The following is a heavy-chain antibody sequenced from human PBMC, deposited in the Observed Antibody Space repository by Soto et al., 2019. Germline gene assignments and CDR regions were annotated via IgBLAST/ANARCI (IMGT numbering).Heavy chain of an antibody. D-gene: IGHD6-13*01. Sequence: PSETLSLTCTVSGGSISSGDYYWSWIRQPPGKGLEWIGYIYYSGSTYYNPSLKSRVTISLDTSKNQFSLKLSSVTAADTAVYYCASDIAPAGTVDSWGQGTLVTVSS. V-gene: IGHV4-30-4*01. CDR1: GGSISSGDYY. CDR2: IYYSGST. J-gene: IGHJ4*02. CDR3: ASDIAPAGTVDS.